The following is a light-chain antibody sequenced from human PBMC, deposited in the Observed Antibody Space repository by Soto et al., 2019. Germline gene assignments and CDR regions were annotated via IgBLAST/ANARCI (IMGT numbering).Light chain of an antibody. J-gene: IGLJ1*01. V-gene: IGLV2-11*01. CDR1: SSDVGGYNY. CDR2: DVS. Sequence: QSALTQPRSVSGSPGQSVTISCTGTSSDVGGYNYVSWFQQHPGKAPKVMIYDVSTRPSGVPDRFSGSKSGNTASLTISGLQAEDEADYYCCSNAGTYIYVFGTGTKVTVL. CDR3: CSNAGTYIYV.